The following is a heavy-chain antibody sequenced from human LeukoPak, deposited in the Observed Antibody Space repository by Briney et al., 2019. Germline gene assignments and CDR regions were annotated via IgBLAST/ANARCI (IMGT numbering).Heavy chain of an antibody. CDR3: ARDALNIVATMYFDY. V-gene: IGHV1-69*13. Sequence: ASVKVSCKASGGTFSSYAISWVRQAPGQGLEWMGGIIPIFGTANYAQKFQGRVTITADESTSTAYMELSSLRSEDTAVYYCARDALNIVATMYFDYWGQGTLVTVSS. J-gene: IGHJ4*02. CDR1: GGTFSSYA. CDR2: IIPIFGTA. D-gene: IGHD5-12*01.